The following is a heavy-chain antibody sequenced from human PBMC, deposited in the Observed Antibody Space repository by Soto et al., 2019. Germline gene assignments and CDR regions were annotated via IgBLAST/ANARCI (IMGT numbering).Heavy chain of an antibody. V-gene: IGHV1-69*13. Sequence: SVKVSCKASGGTFSSHVFTWVRQAPGRGLEWMGGIIPMFGTANHAQRFQGRVTLIADESTNTAYLELSSLRSEDTAVYYCARGSRDCSGGTCFPLPTAEYFRHWGQGTLVTVSS. J-gene: IGHJ1*01. D-gene: IGHD2-15*01. CDR3: ARGSRDCSGGTCFPLPTAEYFRH. CDR1: GGTFSSHV. CDR2: IIPMFGTA.